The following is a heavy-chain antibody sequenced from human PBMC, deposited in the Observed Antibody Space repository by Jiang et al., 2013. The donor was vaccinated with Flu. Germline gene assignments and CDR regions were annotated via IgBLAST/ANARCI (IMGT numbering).Heavy chain of an antibody. CDR1: GYIFTDHN. CDR3: ARKDYYHSGSYSNFED. J-gene: IGHJ4*02. D-gene: IGHD3-10*01. Sequence: GAEVKKPGASVKVSCKASGYIFTDHNIHWVRQAPGQGLEWMGWINPANGYTKYSQKFQGRVTFTRDTSATTAYMELSSLRSEDTAVYYCARKDYYHSGSYSNFEDWGQGTLVTVSS. V-gene: IGHV1-3*01. CDR2: INPANGYT.